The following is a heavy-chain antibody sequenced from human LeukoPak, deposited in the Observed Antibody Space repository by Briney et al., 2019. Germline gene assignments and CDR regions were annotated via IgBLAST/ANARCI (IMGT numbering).Heavy chain of an antibody. J-gene: IGHJ6*04. CDR2: IIPIFGTA. CDR1: GGTFSSYA. D-gene: IGHD3-16*01. V-gene: IGHV1-69*13. CDR3: ATPGGGAFYYYGMDV. Sequence: ASVKVSCKASGGTFSSYAISWVRQAPGQGLEWMGGIIPIFGTANCAQKFQGRVTITADESTSTAYMELSSLRSEDTAVYYCATPGGGAFYYYGMDVWGKGTTVTVSS.